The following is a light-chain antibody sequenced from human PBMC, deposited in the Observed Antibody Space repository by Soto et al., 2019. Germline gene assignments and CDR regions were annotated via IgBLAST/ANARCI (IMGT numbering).Light chain of an antibody. J-gene: IGLJ2*01. CDR3: QAWDNNTDVV. CDR1: KLGDKY. CDR2: QDT. V-gene: IGLV3-1*01. Sequence: SYELTQPPSVSVSPGQTASITCSGDKLGDKYAYWYQQKPGQSPVLVIYQDTRRPSGIPERFSGSNSGNTATLTISGTQAMDEADYYCQAWDNNTDVVFGGGTKLTV.